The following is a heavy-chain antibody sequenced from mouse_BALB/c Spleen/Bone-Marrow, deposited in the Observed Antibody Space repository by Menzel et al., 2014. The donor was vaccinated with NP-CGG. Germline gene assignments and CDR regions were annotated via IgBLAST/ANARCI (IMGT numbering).Heavy chain of an antibody. CDR3: AREGGLRRGDYYTMDY. CDR1: GYTFTGYV. J-gene: IGHJ4*01. Sequence: VQLKQSGPELVKPGASVKMSCKASGYTFTGYVMHWVKQKPGQGLEWIGYINPYNDGTKYNEKFKGKATLTSDKSSSTDYMELSSLTSEDSAVYYCAREGGLRRGDYYTMDYWGQGTSVTVSS. V-gene: IGHV1-14*01. CDR2: INPYNDGT. D-gene: IGHD2-4*01.